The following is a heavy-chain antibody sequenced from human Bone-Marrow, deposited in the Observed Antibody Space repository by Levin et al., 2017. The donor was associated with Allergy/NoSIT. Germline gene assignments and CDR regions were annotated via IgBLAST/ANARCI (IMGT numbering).Heavy chain of an antibody. CDR1: GGSISSGGYY. CDR3: ARRCSSTSCYQPYYYYYMDV. Sequence: SQTLSLTCTVSGGSISSGGYYWSWIRQHPGKGLEWIGYIYYSGSTYYNPSLKSRVTISVDTSKNQFSLKLSSVTAADTAVYYCARRCSSTSCYQPYYYYYMDVWGKGTTVTVSS. D-gene: IGHD2-2*01. CDR2: IYYSGST. V-gene: IGHV4-31*03. J-gene: IGHJ6*03.